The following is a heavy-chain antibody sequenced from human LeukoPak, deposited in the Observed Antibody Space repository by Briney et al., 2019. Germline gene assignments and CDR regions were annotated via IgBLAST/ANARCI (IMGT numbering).Heavy chain of an antibody. CDR2: INYDGSDT. D-gene: IGHD6-13*01. Sequence: GGSLRLSCAASGFTFSSYWMHWVRQAPGKGLVWVSGINYDGSDTMYADTVKGRFTISGDNAKNTLYLQMNSLRAEDTAVYYCQRDFMTAAGIHWGQGTLVTVSS. CDR1: GFTFSSYW. CDR3: QRDFMTAAGIH. J-gene: IGHJ4*02. V-gene: IGHV3-74*03.